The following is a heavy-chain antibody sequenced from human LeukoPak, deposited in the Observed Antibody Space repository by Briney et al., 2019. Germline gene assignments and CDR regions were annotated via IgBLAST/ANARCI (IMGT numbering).Heavy chain of an antibody. J-gene: IGHJ3*02. Sequence: SETLSLTCAVYGGSFSGYYWSWIRQPPGKGLEWIGEINHSGSTNYNPSLKSRVLISGDTSKNQFSLKLSSVIAADTALYYCASKRVADDAFDIWGRGTMVTVSS. CDR1: GGSFSGYY. CDR3: ASKRVADDAFDI. V-gene: IGHV4-34*01. CDR2: INHSGST.